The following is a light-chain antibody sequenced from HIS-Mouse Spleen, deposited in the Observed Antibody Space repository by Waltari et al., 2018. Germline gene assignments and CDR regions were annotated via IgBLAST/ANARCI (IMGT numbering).Light chain of an antibody. V-gene: IGKV1-39*01. CDR2: AAS. CDR1: QSISSY. J-gene: IGKJ1*01. Sequence: DIQMTQSPSSLSASVGDRVTITYRASQSISSYLNWSQQKPGKAPKLLIYAASRLQSGVPSRFSGSGSGTDFTLTISSLQPEDFATYYCQQSYSTPGTFGQGTKVEIK. CDR3: QQSYSTPGT.